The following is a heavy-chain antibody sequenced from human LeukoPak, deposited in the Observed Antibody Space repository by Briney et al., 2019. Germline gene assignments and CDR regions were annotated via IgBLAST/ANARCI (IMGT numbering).Heavy chain of an antibody. J-gene: IGHJ4*02. D-gene: IGHD2-2*01. Sequence: GGSLRLSCAASGFTFSSYSMNWVRQAPGKGLEWVSYISSSSSTINYADSVKGRFTISRDNAKNSLYLQMNSLRAEDTAVYYCYCSSTGCSLNWGQGTLVTVSS. CDR3: YCSSTGCSLN. V-gene: IGHV3-48*04. CDR1: GFTFSSYS. CDR2: ISSSSSTI.